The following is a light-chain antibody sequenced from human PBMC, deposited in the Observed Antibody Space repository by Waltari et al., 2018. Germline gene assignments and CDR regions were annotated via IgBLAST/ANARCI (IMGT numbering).Light chain of an antibody. CDR2: EVN. Sequence: QSALTQPPSASGSPGQSVTISCTGTRSDVGGYNYVSWYQQYPDKAPKLMIYEVNKRPSGVPDRFSGFKSGNTASLTVSGLQAEDEADYYCSSYAGADTVVFGGGTKLTVL. CDR3: SSYAGADTVV. J-gene: IGLJ2*01. V-gene: IGLV2-8*01. CDR1: RSDVGGYNY.